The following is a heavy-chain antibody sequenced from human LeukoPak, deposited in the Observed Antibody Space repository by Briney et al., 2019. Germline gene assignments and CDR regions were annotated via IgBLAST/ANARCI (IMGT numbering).Heavy chain of an antibody. CDR1: GYTLTSYY. Sequence: ASVKASCTACGYTLTSYYIHGVRQAPGQGLEWMGIRNPAGGSTPYAQTFQGRRLTLTRDTSTSTVYMELSSLRSENTAVYYCARGRGVHDSHTFDYFDYWGQGSLVTVSS. CDR3: ARGRGVHDSHTFDYFDY. V-gene: IGHV1-46*01. CDR2: RNPAGGST. J-gene: IGHJ4*02. D-gene: IGHD3-22*01.